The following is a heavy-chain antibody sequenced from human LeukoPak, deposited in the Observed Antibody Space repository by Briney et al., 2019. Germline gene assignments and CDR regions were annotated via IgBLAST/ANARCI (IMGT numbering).Heavy chain of an antibody. D-gene: IGHD3-10*01. V-gene: IGHV1-69*13. CDR1: GGTFSSYA. CDR2: IIPIFGTA. J-gene: IGHJ5*02. CDR3: AREGTDYYGSGSYYGNNWFDP. Sequence: GASVKVSCKASGGTFSSYAISRVRQAPGQGLEWMGGIIPIFGTANYAQKFQGRVTITADESTSTAYMELSSLRSEDTAVYYCAREGTDYYGSGSYYGNNWFDPWGQGTLVTVSS.